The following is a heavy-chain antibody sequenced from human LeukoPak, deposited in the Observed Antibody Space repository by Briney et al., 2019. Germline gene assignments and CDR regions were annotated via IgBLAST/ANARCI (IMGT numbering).Heavy chain of an antibody. V-gene: IGHV3-74*01. D-gene: IGHD6-19*01. CDR2: INEDGRTT. J-gene: IGHJ4*02. Sequence: PGGSLRLSCAASGFTLSSFEMNWVRQAPGKGLEWVSRINEDGRTTNYPDSVEGRFTISRDNAKSTLYLQMNSLRVEDTGVYYCATAGQWRYDSWGLGTLVTVSS. CDR3: ATAGQWRYDS. CDR1: GFTLSSFE.